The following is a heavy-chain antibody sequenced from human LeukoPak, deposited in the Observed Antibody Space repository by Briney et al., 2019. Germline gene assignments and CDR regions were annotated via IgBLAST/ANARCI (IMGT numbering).Heavy chain of an antibody. CDR2: IKSKTDGGTT. CDR3: TTDQVVRGVTNDY. J-gene: IGHJ4*02. V-gene: IGHV3-15*01. D-gene: IGHD3-10*01. Sequence: GGSLRLSCVASGFTFRSAWMKWVRQAPGGGLEWVGRIKSKTDGGTTDYAAPVKGRFTISRDDSKTTLYLQMNSLQTEDTAVYYCTTDQVVRGVTNDYWGQGTLVTVSS. CDR1: GFTFRSAW.